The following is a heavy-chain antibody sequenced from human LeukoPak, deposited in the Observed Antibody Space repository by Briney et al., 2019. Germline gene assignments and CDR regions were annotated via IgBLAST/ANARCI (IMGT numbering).Heavy chain of an antibody. CDR3: AGYTVTRVFDY. Sequence: PSETLSLTCAVYGGSFSGYYWSWIRQPPGKGLEWIGEINHSGSTNYNPSLKSRVTISVDTSKNQFSLKLSSVTAADTAVYYCAGYTVTRVFDYWGQGTLVTVSS. J-gene: IGHJ4*02. D-gene: IGHD4-17*01. V-gene: IGHV4-34*01. CDR1: GGSFSGYY. CDR2: INHSGST.